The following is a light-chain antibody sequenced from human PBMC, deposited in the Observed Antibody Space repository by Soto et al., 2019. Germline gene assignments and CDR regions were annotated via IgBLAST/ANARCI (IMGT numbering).Light chain of an antibody. J-gene: IGLJ2*01. CDR2: DVS. CDR3: NSFTTSSTLV. V-gene: IGLV2-14*03. CDR1: SSDVGAYNY. Sequence: QSALTQPDSVSGSPGQSITISCTGTSSDVGAYNYVSWYQHHPGKAPKLMIYDVSNRPSGVSNRFSGSKSGNTASLTISGLQAEDEADYYCNSFTTSSTLVFGGGTQLTVL.